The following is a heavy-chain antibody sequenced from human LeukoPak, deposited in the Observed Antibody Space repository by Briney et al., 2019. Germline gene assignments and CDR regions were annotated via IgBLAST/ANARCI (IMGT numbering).Heavy chain of an antibody. CDR2: ISSSSTYK. V-gene: IGHV3-21*01. CDR3: ARVAQYYYDSSGYYCPDY. D-gene: IGHD3-22*01. J-gene: IGHJ4*02. Sequence: GSLRLSCAASGFIFSAYTMNWVRQAPGKGLEWVSSISSSSTYKYYADSVKGRFTISRDNAQNSVYLQMNSLRAEDTAVYYCARVAQYYYDSSGYYCPDYWGRGTLVTVSS. CDR1: GFIFSAYT.